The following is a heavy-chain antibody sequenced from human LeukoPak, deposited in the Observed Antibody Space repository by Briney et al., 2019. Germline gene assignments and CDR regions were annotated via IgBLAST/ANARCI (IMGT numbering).Heavy chain of an antibody. J-gene: IGHJ5*02. CDR3: ARWGRVAAAAFDP. V-gene: IGHV4-34*01. CDR2: INHSGST. CDR1: GGSFSGYY. D-gene: IGHD6-13*01. Sequence: SETLSLTCAVYGGSFSGYYWSWIRQPPGKGVEWIGEINHSGSTNYNPSLKSRVTISVDTSKNQFSLKLSSVTAADTAVYYCARWGRVAAAAFDPWGQGTLVTVSS.